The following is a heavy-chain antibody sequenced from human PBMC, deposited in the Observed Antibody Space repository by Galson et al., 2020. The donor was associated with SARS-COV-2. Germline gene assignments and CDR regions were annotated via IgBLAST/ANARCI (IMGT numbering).Heavy chain of an antibody. CDR1: GGSISSSSYY. Sequence: SETLSLTCTVSGGSISSSSYYWGWIRQPPGKGLEWIGSIYYSGSTYYNPSLKSRVTISVDTSKNQFSLKLSSVTAADTAVYYCASNPNQYAAYIAAAGFDYWGQGTLVTVSS. CDR2: IYYSGST. V-gene: IGHV4-39*07. CDR3: ASNPNQYAAYIAAAGFDY. D-gene: IGHD6-13*01. J-gene: IGHJ4*02.